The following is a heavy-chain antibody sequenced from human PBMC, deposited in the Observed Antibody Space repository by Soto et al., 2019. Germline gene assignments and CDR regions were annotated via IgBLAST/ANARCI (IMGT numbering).Heavy chain of an antibody. V-gene: IGHV4-59*01. CDR2: IYYSGST. CDR3: ARRKLLWFGEPQPYGMDV. Sequence: PSETLSLTCTVSGGSISSYYWSWIRQPPGKGLEWIGYIYYSGSTNYNPSLKSRVTISVDTSKNQFSLKLSSVTAADTAVYYCARRKLLWFGEPQPYGMDVWGQGTTVTGS. D-gene: IGHD3-10*01. J-gene: IGHJ6*02. CDR1: GGSISSYY.